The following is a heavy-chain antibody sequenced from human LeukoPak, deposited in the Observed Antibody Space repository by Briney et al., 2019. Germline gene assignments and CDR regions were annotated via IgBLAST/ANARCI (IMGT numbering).Heavy chain of an antibody. D-gene: IGHD6-13*01. CDR2: IYSGGST. CDR3: ARGSVRVGMDV. J-gene: IGHJ6*02. CDR1: GFTVSSNY. V-gene: IGHV3-53*01. Sequence: PGGSLRLSCAASGFTVSSNYMSWVRQAPGKGLEWVSVIYSGGSTYYADSVKGRFTISRDNSKNTLYLQMNSLRAGDTAVYYCARGSVRVGMDVWGQGTTVTVSS.